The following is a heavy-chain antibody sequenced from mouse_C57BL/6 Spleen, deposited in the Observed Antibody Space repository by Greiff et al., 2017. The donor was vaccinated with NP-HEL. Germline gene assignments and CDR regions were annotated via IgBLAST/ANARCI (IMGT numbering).Heavy chain of an antibody. J-gene: IGHJ4*01. V-gene: IGHV1-55*01. Sequence: QVQLQQPGAELVKPGASVKMSCKASGYTFTSYWITWVKQRPGQGLEWIGDIYPGSGSTNYTEKFKSKATLTVDTSSSTAYMQLSSLTSKDSAVYYCDSNYGYAMDYWGQGASGTVSS. CDR3: DSNYGYAMDY. D-gene: IGHD2-5*01. CDR2: IYPGSGST. CDR1: GYTFTSYW.